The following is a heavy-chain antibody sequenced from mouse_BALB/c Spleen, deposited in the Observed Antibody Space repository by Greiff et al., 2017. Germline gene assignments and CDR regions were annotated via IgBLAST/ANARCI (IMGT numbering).Heavy chain of an antibody. CDR1: GYTFTSYY. CDR2: INPSNGGT. V-gene: IGHV1S81*02. Sequence: VKLMESGAELVKPGASVKLSCKASGYTFTSYYMYWVKQRPGQGLEWIGEINPSNGGTNFNEKFKSKATLTVDKSSSTAYMQLSSLTSEDSAVYYCANWDAWFAYWGQGTLVTVSA. CDR3: ANWDAWFAY. J-gene: IGHJ3*01. D-gene: IGHD4-1*01.